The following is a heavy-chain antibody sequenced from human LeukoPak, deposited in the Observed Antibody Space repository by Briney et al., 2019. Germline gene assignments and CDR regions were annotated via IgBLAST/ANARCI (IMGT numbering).Heavy chain of an antibody. CDR2: IYSSGST. CDR3: ARVFRGYSYGPFDY. CDR1: GGSISSYY. V-gene: IGHV4-59*01. D-gene: IGHD5-18*01. Sequence: SETLSLTCTASGGSISSYYWRWIRQPPGKGLEWIGYIYSSGSTNYNPSLKSRVTISVATSKLQFSLKLRPVPAADPADYYCARVFRGYSYGPFDYWGQGTLVTVSS. J-gene: IGHJ4*02.